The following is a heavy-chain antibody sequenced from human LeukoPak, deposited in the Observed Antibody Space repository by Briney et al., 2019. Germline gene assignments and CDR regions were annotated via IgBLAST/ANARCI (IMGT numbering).Heavy chain of an antibody. CDR2: ISYDGSNK. J-gene: IGHJ4*02. CDR1: GFTFSSYA. Sequence: PGRSLRLSCAASGFTFSSYAMHWVRQAPGKGLEWVAVISYDGSNKYYADSVKGRFTISRDNSKNTLYLQMNSLRAEDTAVYYCARDKGPLWFGELLGGQVFDYWGQGTLVTVSS. CDR3: ARDKGPLWFGELLGGQVFDY. D-gene: IGHD3-10*01. V-gene: IGHV3-30-3*01.